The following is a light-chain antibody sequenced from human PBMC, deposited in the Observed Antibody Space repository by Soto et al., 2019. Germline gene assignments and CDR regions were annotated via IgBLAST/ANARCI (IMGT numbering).Light chain of an antibody. J-gene: IGKJ5*01. V-gene: IGKV3-11*01. Sequence: ELVLTQSPATLSLSPGERATLSCRASQFLSSYLAWYQQIPGQPPRLLIYDTSNRVTGIPARFSGSRSGTDFTLTISSLEPEDFAVYFCHQRNKFGQGTRLRL. CDR2: DTS. CDR1: QFLSSY. CDR3: HQRNK.